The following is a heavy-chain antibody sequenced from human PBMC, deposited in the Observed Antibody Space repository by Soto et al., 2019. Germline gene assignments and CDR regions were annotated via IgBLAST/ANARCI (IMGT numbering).Heavy chain of an antibody. Sequence: QVQLQESGPGLVKPSQTLSLTCTVSGGSISSGDYYWSWIRQPPGKGLEWIGYIYYSGSTYYNPSLKSRVTISVDTSKNQFSLKLSSVTAADTAVYYCARVEKVGYYDFWSGYFHYGMDVWGQGTTVTVSS. V-gene: IGHV4-30-4*01. CDR1: GGSISSGDYY. D-gene: IGHD3-3*01. CDR3: ARVEKVGYYDFWSGYFHYGMDV. J-gene: IGHJ6*02. CDR2: IYYSGST.